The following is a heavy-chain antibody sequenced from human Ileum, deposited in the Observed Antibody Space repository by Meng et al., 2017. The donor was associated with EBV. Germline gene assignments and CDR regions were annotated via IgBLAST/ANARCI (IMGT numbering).Heavy chain of an antibody. J-gene: IGHJ4*02. Sequence: QGQLQASGPGLVKPSETLSLTCTVSGGSISSYYWSWIRQPPGKGLEWIGYIYYSGSTNYNPSLKSRVTISVETSKNQFSLNLSSVTAADTAVYYCARGGWSLDYWGQGTLVTVSS. CDR2: IYYSGST. CDR3: ARGGWSLDY. CDR1: GGSISSYY. V-gene: IGHV4-59*08. D-gene: IGHD2-15*01.